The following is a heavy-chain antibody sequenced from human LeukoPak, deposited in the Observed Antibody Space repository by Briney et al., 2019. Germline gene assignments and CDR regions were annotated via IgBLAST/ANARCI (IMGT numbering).Heavy chain of an antibody. CDR1: GFTFSSYE. D-gene: IGHD6-13*01. Sequence: GGSLRLSCEASGFTFSSYEMNWVRQAPGKGLEWVSYISSSGSTRYYADSVKGRFTISRDNAKNSLYLQMNSLRAEDTAVHFCARSGYSSTWYLQNFELDYWAREPWSPSPQ. J-gene: IGHJ4*02. CDR3: ARSGYSSTWYLQNFELDY. V-gene: IGHV3-48*03. CDR2: ISSSGSTR.